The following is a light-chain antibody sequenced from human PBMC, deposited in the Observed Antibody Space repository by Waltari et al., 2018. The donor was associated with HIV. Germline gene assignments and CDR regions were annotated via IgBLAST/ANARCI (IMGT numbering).Light chain of an antibody. CDR1: QNVSSD. Sequence: EVVMTQSPATLSVSPGQRVTLSCRASQNVSSDLAWLQQRPGQAPRLLIYDAMTRAAGIPVRISGRGSGTEFSLTISSLQSEDVAIYYCQQYNNWPPWTFGQGTK. V-gene: IGKV3D-15*01. CDR2: DAM. CDR3: QQYNNWPPWT. J-gene: IGKJ1*01.